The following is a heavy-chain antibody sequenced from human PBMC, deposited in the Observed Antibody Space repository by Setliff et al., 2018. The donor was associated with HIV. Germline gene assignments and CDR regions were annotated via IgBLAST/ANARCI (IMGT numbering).Heavy chain of an antibody. D-gene: IGHD3-16*01. CDR3: ARGGGVTFYYYYYMDV. CDR1: GYTFSGYY. V-gene: IGHV1-2*02. Sequence: ASVKVSCKASGYTFSGYYIHWVRQAPGQGLEWMRWLNPRSGGSDYAQRFQGRVTMTRDTSISTAYMELSGLTSDDTAVYYCARGGGVTFYYYYYMDVWAKGTTVTVSS. J-gene: IGHJ6*03. CDR2: LNPRSGGS.